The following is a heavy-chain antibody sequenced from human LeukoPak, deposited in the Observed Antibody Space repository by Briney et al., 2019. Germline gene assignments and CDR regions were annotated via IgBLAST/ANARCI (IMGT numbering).Heavy chain of an antibody. Sequence: GRSLRLSCAASGFVFSSFGIHWVRQAPGKRLEWVAVVSYDGRNKFYGDFVKGRFTISRDNSKNTVFLQMNSLTTADTALYYCAKEVTTISTFDSWGQGTLVTVSS. CDR2: VSYDGRNK. J-gene: IGHJ4*02. D-gene: IGHD2-21*02. CDR1: GFVFSSFG. CDR3: AKEVTTISTFDS. V-gene: IGHV3-30*18.